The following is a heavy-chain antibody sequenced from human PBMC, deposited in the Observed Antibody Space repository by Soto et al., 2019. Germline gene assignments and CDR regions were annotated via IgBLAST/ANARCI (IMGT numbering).Heavy chain of an antibody. V-gene: IGHV1-69*13. CDR2: IIPIFGTA. J-gene: IGHJ6*02. D-gene: IGHD3-10*01. Sequence: EASVKVSCKASGGTFSSYAISWVRQAPGQGLEWMGGIIPIFGTANYAQKFQGRVTITADESTSTAYMELSSLRSEDTAVYYCARDLGDTYGMDVWGQGTTVTVSS. CDR3: ARDLGDTYGMDV. CDR1: GGTFSSYA.